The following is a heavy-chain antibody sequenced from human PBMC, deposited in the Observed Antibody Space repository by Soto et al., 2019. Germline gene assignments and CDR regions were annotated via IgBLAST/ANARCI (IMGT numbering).Heavy chain of an antibody. CDR1: GYTFTSYG. V-gene: IGHV1-18*01. J-gene: IGHJ4*02. CDR2: ISAYNGNT. Sequence: ASVKVSCKASGYTFTSYGISWVRQAPGQGLEWMGWISAYNGNTNYAQKLQGRVTMTTDTSTSTAYMELRSLRSDDTAVYYCARVLVRYSSGWYGYFDYWGQGTLVTVSS. CDR3: ARVLVRYSSGWYGYFDY. D-gene: IGHD6-19*01.